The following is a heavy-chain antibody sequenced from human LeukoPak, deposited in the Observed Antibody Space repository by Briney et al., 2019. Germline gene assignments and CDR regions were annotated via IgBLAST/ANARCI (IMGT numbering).Heavy chain of an antibody. Sequence: GGSLRLSCAASGFTFTNYAMNWVRQAPEKGLEWVSTIHGGGDVTYYADSVKGRFTISRDNSRNTLYLQMNSLRAEDTAVYYCAKALSSSFYYFDLGGRGTLVTVSS. D-gene: IGHD3-16*02. J-gene: IGHJ2*01. V-gene: IGHV3-23*01. CDR3: AKALSSSFYYFDL. CDR1: GFTFTNYA. CDR2: IHGGGDVT.